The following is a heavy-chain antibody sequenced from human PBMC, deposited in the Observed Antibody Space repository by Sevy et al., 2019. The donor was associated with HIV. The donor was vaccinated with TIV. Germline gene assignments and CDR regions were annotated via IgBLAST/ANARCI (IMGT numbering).Heavy chain of an antibody. CDR3: AREGGDYDILTGYSPRYGMDV. CDR1: GGSFSGYF. J-gene: IGHJ6*02. CDR2: VNHSGST. V-gene: IGHV4-34*01. D-gene: IGHD3-9*01. Sequence: LETLSLTCVVYGGSFSGYFWSWIRQPPGKGLEWIGEVNHSGSTNYSPSLKSRVTISVDTSKNQFSLKLSSETAADTAVYYCAREGGDYDILTGYSPRYGMDVWGQGTTVTVSS.